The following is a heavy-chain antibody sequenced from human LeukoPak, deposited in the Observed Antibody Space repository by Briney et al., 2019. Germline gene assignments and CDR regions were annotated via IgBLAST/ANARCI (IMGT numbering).Heavy chain of an antibody. V-gene: IGHV3-23*01. J-gene: IGHJ4*02. CDR1: GFTFSSYA. CDR2: ISGSGGST. D-gene: IGHD3-10*01. Sequence: GGSLRLSCAASGFTFSSYAMSWVRQAPGKGLEWVSAISGSGGSTYYADSVKGRFTICRDNSKNTLYLQMNSLRAEDTAVYYCAKGGRSGSLMFDYWGQGTLVTVSS. CDR3: AKGGRSGSLMFDY.